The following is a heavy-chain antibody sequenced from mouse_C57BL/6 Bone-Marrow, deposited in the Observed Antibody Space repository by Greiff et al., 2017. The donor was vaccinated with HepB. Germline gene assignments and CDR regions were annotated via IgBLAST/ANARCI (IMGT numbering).Heavy chain of an antibody. CDR1: EYEFPSHD. J-gene: IGHJ4*01. Sequence: EVKVVESGGGLVQPGESLKLSCESNEYEFPSHDMSWVRKTPEKRLELVAAINSDGGSTYYPDTIERRFIIYRDNTKKTLYLQMSSLRSEDTALYYCARHYYGSSFLYYYAMDYWGQGTSVTVSS. CDR2: INSDGGST. V-gene: IGHV5-2*01. CDR3: ARHYYGSSFLYYYAMDY. D-gene: IGHD1-1*01.